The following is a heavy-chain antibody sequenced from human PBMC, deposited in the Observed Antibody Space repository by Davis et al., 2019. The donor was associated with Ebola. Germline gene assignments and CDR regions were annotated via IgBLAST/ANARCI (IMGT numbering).Heavy chain of an antibody. CDR1: GFTFSSSW. J-gene: IGHJ4*02. V-gene: IGHV3-74*01. CDR2: INGDGTTI. CDR3: TRAGQYRFDY. Sequence: GESLKISCAASGFTFSSSWMHWVRQDPGKGLLWVSRINGDGTTINYVDSVKGRFTISRDNAKNTLYLQMNSLRAEDTAVYYCTRAGQYRFDYWGQGTLVTVSS. D-gene: IGHD3-16*02.